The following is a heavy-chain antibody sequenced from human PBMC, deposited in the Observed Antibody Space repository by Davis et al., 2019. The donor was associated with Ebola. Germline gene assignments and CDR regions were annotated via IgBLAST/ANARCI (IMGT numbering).Heavy chain of an antibody. J-gene: IGHJ4*02. CDR1: GFTFSSYS. CDR3: AREEYYYDSSGYYYYFDY. Sequence: PGGSLRLSCAASGFTFSSYSMNWVRQAPGKGLEWVSYISSSSSTIYYADSVKGRFTISRDNAKNSLYLQMNSLGAEDTAVYYCAREEYYYDSSGYYYYFDYWGQGTLVTVSS. CDR2: ISSSSSTI. V-gene: IGHV3-48*01. D-gene: IGHD3-22*01.